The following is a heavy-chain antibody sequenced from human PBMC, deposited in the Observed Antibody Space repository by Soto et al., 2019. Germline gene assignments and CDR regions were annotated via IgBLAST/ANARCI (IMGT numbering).Heavy chain of an antibody. Sequence: ASVKVSCNSSGYTFTGYYVHWVRQAPGQGLEWMGWISPNSGGTIYALKFQGRVTMTRDTSISTAYMDLSRLRSDDTAVYYCARGGPGNYYQPFDYWGQGTLVTVSS. J-gene: IGHJ4*02. CDR3: ARGGPGNYYQPFDY. V-gene: IGHV1-2*02. CDR2: ISPNSGGT. CDR1: GYTFTGYY. D-gene: IGHD3-10*01.